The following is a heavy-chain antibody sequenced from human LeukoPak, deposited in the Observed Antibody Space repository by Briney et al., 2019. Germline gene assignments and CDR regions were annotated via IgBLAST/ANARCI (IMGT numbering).Heavy chain of an antibody. V-gene: IGHV1-2*02. CDR1: GYTFTGYY. CDR2: INPSSGGT. Sequence: ASVKVSCKASGYTFTGYYMHWVRQAPGQGLEWMGWINPSSGGTNYAQKSQGRVTMTRDTSISTAYMELSRLRSDDTAVYYCAREHSSGYYFDAFDIWGQGTMVTVSS. D-gene: IGHD3-22*01. J-gene: IGHJ3*02. CDR3: AREHSSGYYFDAFDI.